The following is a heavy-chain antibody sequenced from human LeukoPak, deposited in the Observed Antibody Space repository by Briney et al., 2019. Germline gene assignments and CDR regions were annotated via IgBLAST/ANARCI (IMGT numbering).Heavy chain of an antibody. CDR1: GFTFSSYS. V-gene: IGHV3-21*01. CDR3: ARDGLGTYDAFDI. Sequence: GGSLRLSCAASGFTFSSYSMNWVRQAPGKGLEWVSSISSSSSYIYYADSVKGRFTISRDNAKNSLYLQMNSLRAEDTAVYYCARDGLGTYDAFDIWGQGTMVTVSS. D-gene: IGHD6-19*01. CDR2: ISSSSSYI. J-gene: IGHJ3*02.